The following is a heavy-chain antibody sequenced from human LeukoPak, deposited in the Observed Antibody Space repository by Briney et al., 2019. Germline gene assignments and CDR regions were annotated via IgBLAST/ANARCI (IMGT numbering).Heavy chain of an antibody. Sequence: ASVKVSCKASGYTFTSYGISWLRQAPGQGLEGMGWISAYNGNTNYAQKLQGRVTMTTDTSTSTAYMELRSLRSDDTAVYYCARDWSRFLVVVPAFLDHYYYYGMDVWGQGTTVTVSS. CDR3: ARDWSRFLVVVPAFLDHYYYYGMDV. CDR2: ISAYNGNT. J-gene: IGHJ6*02. CDR1: GYTFTSYG. D-gene: IGHD2-2*01. V-gene: IGHV1-18*01.